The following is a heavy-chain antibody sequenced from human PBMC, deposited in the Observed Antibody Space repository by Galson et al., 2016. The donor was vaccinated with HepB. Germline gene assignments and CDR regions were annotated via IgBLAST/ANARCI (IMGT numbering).Heavy chain of an antibody. Sequence: KVSCKASGYTFTGDYIHWVRQAPGQGVEWMGWINPNSGDTNYAQKFQDWVTMTRDTSISTAYMELRRLRSGDTAVYYCAREGVRGEINYGMDVWGQGTTVTVSS. CDR2: INPNSGDT. V-gene: IGHV1-2*04. D-gene: IGHD3-10*01. CDR1: GYTFTGDY. CDR3: AREGVRGEINYGMDV. J-gene: IGHJ6*02.